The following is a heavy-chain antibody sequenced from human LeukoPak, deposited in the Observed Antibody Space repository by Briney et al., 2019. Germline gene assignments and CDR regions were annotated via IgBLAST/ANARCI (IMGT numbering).Heavy chain of an antibody. D-gene: IGHD1-14*01. CDR2: ISGSGGST. V-gene: IGHV3-23*01. CDR1: GVTFSSYA. J-gene: IGHJ4*02. CDR3: AKVGRNIDY. Sequence: GASLRLSCAASGVTFSSYAMSWVRQAPGKGLEWVSAISGSGGSTYYADSVKGRFTISRDNSKNTPYLQMNSLRAEDTAVYYCAKVGRNIDYWGQGTLVTVSS.